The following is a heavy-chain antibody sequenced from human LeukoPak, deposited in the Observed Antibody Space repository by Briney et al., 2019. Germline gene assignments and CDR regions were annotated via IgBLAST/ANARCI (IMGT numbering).Heavy chain of an antibody. Sequence: GRSLRLSCTASGFTFSSYGMHWVRQAPGKGLEWVAVISYDGSNKYYADSVKGRFTISRDNSKNTLYVQMNSLRGEDTAVYYCAKPLLYSPPKYYFDYWGQGTLVTVSS. V-gene: IGHV3-30*18. J-gene: IGHJ4*02. CDR3: AKPLLYSPPKYYFDY. CDR2: ISYDGSNK. D-gene: IGHD6-13*01. CDR1: GFTFSSYG.